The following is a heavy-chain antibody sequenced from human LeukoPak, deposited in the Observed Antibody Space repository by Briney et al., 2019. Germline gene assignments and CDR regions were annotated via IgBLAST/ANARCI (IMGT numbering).Heavy chain of an antibody. Sequence: GGSLRLSCAASGFTLSSNYMSWVRQAPGKGLEWVANIKQDGSENYYVDSVKGRFTISRDNAQNSLYLQMNSLRAEDTAVYYCARDSGLTTVTTYWDYWGQGTLVTVSS. V-gene: IGHV3-7*05. J-gene: IGHJ4*02. CDR1: GFTLSSNY. D-gene: IGHD4-17*01. CDR3: ARDSGLTTVTTYWDY. CDR2: IKQDGSEN.